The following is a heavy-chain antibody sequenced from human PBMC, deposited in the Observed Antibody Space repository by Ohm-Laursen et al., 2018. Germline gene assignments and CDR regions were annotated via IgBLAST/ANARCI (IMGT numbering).Heavy chain of an antibody. V-gene: IGHV2-5*04. D-gene: IGHD2-15*01. CDR1: GFSLSTSGVG. Sequence: PTQTLTLTSTLSGFSLSTSGVGVGWIRQPPGKALEWLALIYWDDTKRYSPSLKSRLTITKDTSKNQVVLTMTNMDPVDTGTYYCVYLRLYSDAFDIWGQGTMVAVSS. CDR2: IYWDDTK. CDR3: VYLRLYSDAFDI. J-gene: IGHJ3*02.